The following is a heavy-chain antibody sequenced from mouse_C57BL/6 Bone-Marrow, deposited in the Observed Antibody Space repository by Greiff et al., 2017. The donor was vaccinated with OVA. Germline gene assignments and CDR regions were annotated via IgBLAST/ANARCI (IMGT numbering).Heavy chain of an antibody. CDR1: GFNIKDDY. J-gene: IGHJ2*01. Sequence: EVQLQQSGAELVRPGASVKLSCTASGFNIKDDYMHWVKQRPEQGLEWIGWIDPENGDTEYASKFQGKATITADTSSNTAYLQLSSLTSEDTAVYYCTRGYGSSYPERGQGTTLTVSS. D-gene: IGHD1-1*01. CDR2: IDPENGDT. V-gene: IGHV14-4*01. CDR3: TRGYGSSYPE.